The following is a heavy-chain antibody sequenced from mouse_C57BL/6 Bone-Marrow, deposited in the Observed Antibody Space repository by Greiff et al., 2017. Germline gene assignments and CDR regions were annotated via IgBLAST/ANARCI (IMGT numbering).Heavy chain of an antibody. CDR1: GFTFSDYG. V-gene: IGHV5-15*01. CDR3: ARHHGYYYAMDY. Sequence: EVQLQESGGGLVQPGGSLKLSCAASGFTFSDYGMAWVRQAPRKGPEWVAFISNLAYSIYYADTVTGRFTISRENAKNTLYLEMSSLRSEDTAMYYCARHHGYYYAMDYWGQGTSVTVSS. J-gene: IGHJ4*01. CDR2: ISNLAYSI. D-gene: IGHD2-2*01.